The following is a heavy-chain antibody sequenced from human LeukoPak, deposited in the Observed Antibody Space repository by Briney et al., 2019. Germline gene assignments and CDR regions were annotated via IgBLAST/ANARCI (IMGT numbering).Heavy chain of an antibody. CDR3: ARAPRSSMLSPDWFDP. CDR1: GGSISSGGYS. J-gene: IGHJ5*02. CDR2: IYHSGST. V-gene: IGHV4-30-2*01. D-gene: IGHD2-8*02. Sequence: PSETLSLTCAVSGGSISSGGYSWSWIRQPPGKGLEWIGYIYHSGSTYYNPSLKSRVTRSVDRSKNQFSLKLSSVTAADTAVYYCARAPRSSMLSPDWFDPWGQGTLVTVSS.